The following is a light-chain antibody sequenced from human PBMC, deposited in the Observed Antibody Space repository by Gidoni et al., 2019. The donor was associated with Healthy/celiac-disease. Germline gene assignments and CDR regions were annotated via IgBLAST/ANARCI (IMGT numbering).Light chain of an antibody. J-gene: IGLJ1*01. CDR2: EVS. V-gene: IGLV2-14*01. Sequence: QSALTQPASVSGSPGQSITISCTGTSSHVGGYNYVSWYQHHPGKTPKLMIYEVSNRPSGVSNRFSGSKSGNTASLTIPGLQAEDEADYYCSSYTSSSTEVFGTGTKVTVL. CDR1: SSHVGGYNY. CDR3: SSYTSSSTEV.